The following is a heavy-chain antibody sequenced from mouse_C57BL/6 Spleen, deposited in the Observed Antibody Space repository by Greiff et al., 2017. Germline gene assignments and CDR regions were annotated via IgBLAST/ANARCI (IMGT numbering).Heavy chain of an antibody. J-gene: IGHJ2*01. V-gene: IGHV5-16*01. Sequence: EVKLVESEGGLVQPGSSMKLSCTASGFTFSDYYMAWVRQVPEKGLEWVANINYDGSSTYYLDSLKSRFIISRDNAKNILYLQMSSLKSEDTATYYCARGQLQYYFDYWGQGTTLTVSS. CDR1: GFTFSDYY. D-gene: IGHD3-2*01. CDR3: ARGQLQYYFDY. CDR2: INYDGSST.